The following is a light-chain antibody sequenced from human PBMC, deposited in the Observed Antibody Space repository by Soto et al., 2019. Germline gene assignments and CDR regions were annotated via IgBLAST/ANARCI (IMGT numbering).Light chain of an antibody. V-gene: IGLV2-23*01. CDR1: SSDVGSYNL. CDR3: CSYAGSSTSVV. CDR2: EGS. J-gene: IGLJ2*01. Sequence: QSALTQPASVSGSPGQSITISCTGTSSDVGSYNLVSWYQQHPGKAPKLMIYEGSKRPSGVSNRFSGSKSGTTASLTISGLQAEDEAYYYCCSYAGSSTSVVFGGGTKLTVL.